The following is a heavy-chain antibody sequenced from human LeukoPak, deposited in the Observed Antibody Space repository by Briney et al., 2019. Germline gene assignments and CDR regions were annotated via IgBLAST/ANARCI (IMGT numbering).Heavy chain of an antibody. J-gene: IGHJ4*02. CDR1: GFTFSSYA. CDR2: ISGSGGST. D-gene: IGHD6-19*01. CDR3: AKAVDSRGYSSGWYY. Sequence: GGSLRLSCAASGFTFSSYAMSWVRQAPGKGLEWVSAISGSGGSTYYADSVRGRFTISRDNSKNTLYLQMNSLRAEDTAVYYCAKAVDSRGYSSGWYYWGQGTLVTVSS. V-gene: IGHV3-23*01.